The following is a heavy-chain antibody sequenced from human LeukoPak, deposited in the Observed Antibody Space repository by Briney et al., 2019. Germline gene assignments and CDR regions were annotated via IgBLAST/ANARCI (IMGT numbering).Heavy chain of an antibody. J-gene: IGHJ4*02. V-gene: IGHV3-23*01. D-gene: IGHD1-26*01. CDR3: AKDSGSYLSY. CDR1: GLTFSGYA. CDR2: ISGSGGST. Sequence: GGSLRLTCAASGLTFSGYARHWVRQAPGKGLEWVSAISGSGGSTYYADSVKDRSNISRDYSKNTLYLKKNTEIGEDTAVYLCAKDSGSYLSYWVQGTKVSVSS.